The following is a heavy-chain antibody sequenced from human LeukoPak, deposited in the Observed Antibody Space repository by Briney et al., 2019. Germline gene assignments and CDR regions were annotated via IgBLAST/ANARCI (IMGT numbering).Heavy chain of an antibody. CDR1: GYSFTSYW. V-gene: IGHV5-51*01. CDR3: ARPEEAMDPFDY. J-gene: IGHJ4*02. Sequence: GESLKISCKDSGYSFTSYWIGWVRQMPGKGLEWMGIIYPGDSDTRYSPSFQGQVTISADKSINTAYLQWSSLKASDTAIYYCARPEEAMDPFDYWGQGTLVTVSS. D-gene: IGHD5-18*01. CDR2: IYPGDSDT.